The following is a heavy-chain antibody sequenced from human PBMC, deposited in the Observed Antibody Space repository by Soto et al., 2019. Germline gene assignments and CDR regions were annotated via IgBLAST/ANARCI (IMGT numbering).Heavy chain of an antibody. V-gene: IGHV1-18*01. D-gene: IGHD3-10*01. J-gene: IGHJ3*02. CDR1: GYTFTSYG. CDR2: ISAYNGNT. CDR3: ARDLGITMVRGHAFDI. Sequence: ASVKVSCKASGYTFTSYGISWVRQAPGQGLEWMGWISAYNGNTNYAQKLQGRVTMTTDTSTSTAYMELRSLRSDDTAVYYCARDLGITMVRGHAFDIWGQATIVTVSS.